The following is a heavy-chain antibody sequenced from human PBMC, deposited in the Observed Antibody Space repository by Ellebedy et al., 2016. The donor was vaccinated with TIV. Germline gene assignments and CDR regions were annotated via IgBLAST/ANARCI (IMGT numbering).Heavy chain of an antibody. CDR2: IYPGDSDT. D-gene: IGHD7-27*01. CDR1: RYSFTSYW. CDR3: ARSLGAWYFDL. J-gene: IGHJ2*01. V-gene: IGHV5-51*01. Sequence: GESLKISCKGSRYSFTSYWIGWVRQMPGKGLEWMGIIYPGDSDTKYSPSFQGVVTISADKSISTAYLQWNSLNVSDTAIYYCARSLGAWYFDLWGLGTLVTVSS.